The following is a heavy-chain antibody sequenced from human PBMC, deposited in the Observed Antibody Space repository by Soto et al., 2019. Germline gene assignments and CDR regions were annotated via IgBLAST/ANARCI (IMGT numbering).Heavy chain of an antibody. CDR2: MNPNSGNT. V-gene: IGHV1-8*01. J-gene: IGHJ6*02. D-gene: IGHD6-19*01. CDR1: GYTFTSYD. CDR3: ARLWTKGAQWLEPYDYYYGMHV. Sequence: ASVKVSCKASGYTFTSYDINWVRQATGQGLEWMGWMNPNSGNTGYAQKFQGRVTMTRNTSISTAYMELSSLRSEDTAVYYCARLWTKGAQWLEPYDYYYGMHVSGQGTTVTVYS.